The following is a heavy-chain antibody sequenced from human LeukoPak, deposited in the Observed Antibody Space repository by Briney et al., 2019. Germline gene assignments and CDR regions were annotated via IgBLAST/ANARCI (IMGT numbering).Heavy chain of an antibody. J-gene: IGHJ4*02. Sequence: AASVKVSCKASGGTFSSYAISWVRRAPGQGLEWMGRIFPIFATANYAQKFQGRVTITADESTSTAYMELSSLRSEDTAVYYCARESGSYEAYFDYWGQGTLVTVSS. D-gene: IGHD1-26*01. CDR3: ARESGSYEAYFDY. CDR2: IFPIFATA. CDR1: GGTFSSYA. V-gene: IGHV1-69*13.